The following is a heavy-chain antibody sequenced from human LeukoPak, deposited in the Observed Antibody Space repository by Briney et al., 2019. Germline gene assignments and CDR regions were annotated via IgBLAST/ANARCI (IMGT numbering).Heavy chain of an antibody. CDR2: ISSSGSTI. V-gene: IGHV3-48*03. CDR3: ARGRLRWGELSSIY. J-gene: IGHJ4*02. Sequence: QPGGSLRLSCAASGFTFSSYEMNWVRQAPGKGLEWVSYISSSGSTIYYADSVKGRFTISRDNAKNSLYLQMNSLRAEDTAVYYCARGRLRWGELSSIYWGQGTLVTVSS. CDR1: GFTFSSYE. D-gene: IGHD3-16*02.